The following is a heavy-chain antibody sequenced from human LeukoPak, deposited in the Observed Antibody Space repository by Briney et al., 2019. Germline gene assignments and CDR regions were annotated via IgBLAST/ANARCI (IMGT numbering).Heavy chain of an antibody. CDR3: ARGGAVAGNNYFDY. CDR1: GFMFSSYW. CDR2: IKQDGSDK. J-gene: IGHJ4*02. D-gene: IGHD6-19*01. V-gene: IGHV3-7*01. Sequence: GGSLRLSCAASGFMFSSYWMSWVRQAPGKGLEWVANIKQDGSDKYYVDSVKGRFTISRDNAKNSLYLQMNSLRAEDTAVYYCARGGAVAGNNYFDYWGQGTLVTVSS.